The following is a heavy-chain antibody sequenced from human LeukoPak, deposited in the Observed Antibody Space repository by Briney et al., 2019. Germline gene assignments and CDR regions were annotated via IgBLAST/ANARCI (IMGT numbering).Heavy chain of an antibody. CDR3: ARGVTMIVAQDGYFQH. D-gene: IGHD3-22*01. Sequence: GASVKVSCKASGYTFTGYYMHWVRQAPGQGLEWMGWINPNSGGTNYAQKFQGRVTMTRDTSISTAYMELSRLRSDDTAVYYCARGVTMIVAQDGYFQHWGQGTLVTVSS. V-gene: IGHV1-2*02. CDR2: INPNSGGT. J-gene: IGHJ1*01. CDR1: GYTFTGYY.